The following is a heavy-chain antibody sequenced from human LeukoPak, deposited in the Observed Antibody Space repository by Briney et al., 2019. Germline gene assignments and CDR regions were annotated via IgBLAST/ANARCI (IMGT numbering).Heavy chain of an antibody. D-gene: IGHD2-8*02. CDR1: RFNVSSNY. CDR2: MYRGDRT. CDR3: ATSHCTAGSCNWFDP. J-gene: IGHJ5*02. Sequence: GGSLRLSCAASRFNVSSNYMSWVRQAPGKGLEWVSFMYRGDRTYYADSVKGRFTMSRDDMKRTVYLQMDSLRTEDTAVYYCATSHCTAGSCNWFDPWGQGTLVTASP. V-gene: IGHV3-66*01.